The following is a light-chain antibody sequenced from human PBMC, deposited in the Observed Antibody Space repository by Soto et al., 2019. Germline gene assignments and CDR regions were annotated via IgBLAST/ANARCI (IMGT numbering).Light chain of an antibody. V-gene: IGKV3-15*01. CDR2: GAS. Sequence: EIVMTQSPATLSVSPGERATLSCRASQTFSSSLAWYQQIPGQAPRRLTYGASTRATGIPARLSGSGSGTEFTFTISSLQFECFAVYHCQQYNTWPWTFGQGAKVHIK. J-gene: IGKJ1*01. CDR3: QQYNTWPWT. CDR1: QTFSSS.